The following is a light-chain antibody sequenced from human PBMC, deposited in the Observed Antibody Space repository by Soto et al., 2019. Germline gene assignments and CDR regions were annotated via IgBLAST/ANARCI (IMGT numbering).Light chain of an antibody. V-gene: IGLV1-47*01. CDR3: AAWDDSLSGHVV. CDR2: RNN. Sequence: QSVLTQPPSASGTPGQRVTISCSGSSSNIGSNYVYWYQQLPGTAPKLLIYRNNQRPSGVPDRFSGSKSGTSASLAISGLRSEDEADYYCAAWDDSLSGHVVXXXGTKLTVL. J-gene: IGLJ2*01. CDR1: SSNIGSNY.